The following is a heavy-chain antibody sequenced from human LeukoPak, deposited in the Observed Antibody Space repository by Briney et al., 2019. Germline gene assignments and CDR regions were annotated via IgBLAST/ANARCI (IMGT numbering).Heavy chain of an antibody. D-gene: IGHD6-13*01. CDR1: GFTFSSYA. V-gene: IGHV3-23*01. CDR3: AKVPSIAAAGPFDY. J-gene: IGHJ4*02. CDR2: ISGSGGST. Sequence: GGSLRLSCAASGFTFSSYAMSWVRQAPGRGLEWVSAISGSGGSTYYADSVKGRFTISRDNSKNTLYLQINSLRAEDTAVYYCAKVPSIAAAGPFDYWGQGTLVTVSS.